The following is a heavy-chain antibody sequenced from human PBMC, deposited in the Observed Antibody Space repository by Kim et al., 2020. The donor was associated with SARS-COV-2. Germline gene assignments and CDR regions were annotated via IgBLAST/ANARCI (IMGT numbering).Heavy chain of an antibody. Sequence: GGSLRLSCAASGFTFDDYAMHWVRQAPGKGLEWVSGISWNSGSIGYADSVKGRFTISRDNAKNSLYLQMNSLRAEDTALYYCAKDLTPEVYIGSGSKGSDYYYYYGMDVWGQGTTVTVSS. CDR2: ISWNSGSI. J-gene: IGHJ6*02. CDR3: AKDLTPEVYIGSGSKGSDYYYYYGMDV. V-gene: IGHV3-9*01. D-gene: IGHD3-10*01. CDR1: GFTFDDYA.